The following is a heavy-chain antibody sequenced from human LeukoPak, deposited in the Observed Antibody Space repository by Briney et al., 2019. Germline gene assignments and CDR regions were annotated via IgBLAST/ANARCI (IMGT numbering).Heavy chain of an antibody. CDR2: ISSTSTSI. Sequence: GGSLRLSCAASGFTFSSSTMNWVRQAPGKGLEWVSSISSTSTSINYADSVKGRSTISRDNSKNTLYLQMNSLRAEDTAVYYCAKSGPYSSSWYGDWGQGTLVTVSS. CDR1: GFTFSSST. CDR3: AKSGPYSSSWYGD. V-gene: IGHV3-21*04. J-gene: IGHJ4*02. D-gene: IGHD6-13*01.